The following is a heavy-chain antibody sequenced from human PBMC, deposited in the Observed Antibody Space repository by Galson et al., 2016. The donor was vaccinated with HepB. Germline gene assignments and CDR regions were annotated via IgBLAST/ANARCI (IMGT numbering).Heavy chain of an antibody. CDR2: ISHSGDSI. CDR3: ARGRVGATPADY. J-gene: IGHJ4*02. D-gene: IGHD1-26*01. V-gene: IGHV3-23*01. CDR1: GFTFSSYA. Sequence: SLRLSCAVSGFTFSSYAMNWVRQAPGKGLEWVSDISHSGDSIYYADSVKGRFTISRDDSKNTLYLQMNGLRPEDTAVYYCARGRVGATPADYWGQGTLVTVSS.